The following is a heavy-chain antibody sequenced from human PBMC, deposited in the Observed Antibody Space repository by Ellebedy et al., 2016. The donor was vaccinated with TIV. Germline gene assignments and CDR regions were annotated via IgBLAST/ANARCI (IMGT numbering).Heavy chain of an antibody. Sequence: SETLSLTXTVSGGSISGYYWNWIRQPPGKGLEWIGYMHYTGSTNYNPSLQSRVTISIDTSKNQFSLNVNSVTAADTAVYFCARPTYGLVGATFDYWGQGTLVTVSS. CDR2: MHYTGST. V-gene: IGHV4-59*01. CDR1: GGSISGYY. CDR3: ARPTYGLVGATFDY. D-gene: IGHD1-26*01. J-gene: IGHJ4*02.